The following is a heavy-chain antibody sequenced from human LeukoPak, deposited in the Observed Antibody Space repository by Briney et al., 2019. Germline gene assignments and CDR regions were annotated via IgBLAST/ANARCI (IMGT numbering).Heavy chain of an antibody. Sequence: SETLSLTCTVSGGSVSSSSFYWAWIRQPPGKGLECIGGIYYVGSTYYNPSLKSRVTISVDTSNNRFSLKLSSVTAADTAVYYCASNEWSGYYFDYWGQGTLVTVSS. J-gene: IGHJ4*02. V-gene: IGHV4-39*01. CDR3: ASNEWSGYYFDY. D-gene: IGHD3-3*01. CDR2: IYYVGST. CDR1: GGSVSSSSFY.